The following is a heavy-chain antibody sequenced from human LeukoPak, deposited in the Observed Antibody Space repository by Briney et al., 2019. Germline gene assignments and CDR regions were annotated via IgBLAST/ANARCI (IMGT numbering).Heavy chain of an antibody. V-gene: IGHV5-51*01. CDR1: GYPYTHQW. CDR2: IYPRDSDT. J-gene: IGHJ4*02. CDR3: ARHSDVIGAI. Sequence: GESLKISRKASGYPYTHQWIGWVRQKSGRGLEWMGIIYPRDSDTRYSPSFQGHVTISADTSINTAYLEWSRLEASDTGIYYCARHSDVIGAIWGQGTLVTVSS. D-gene: IGHD3-10*01.